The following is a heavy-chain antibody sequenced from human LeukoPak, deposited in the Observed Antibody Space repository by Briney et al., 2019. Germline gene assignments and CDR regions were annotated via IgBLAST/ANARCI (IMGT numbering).Heavy chain of an antibody. D-gene: IGHD6-13*01. CDR2: IYTSGST. CDR1: GGSISSYY. V-gene: IGHV4-4*09. CDR3: AATPTGYTSSWYFLDY. J-gene: IGHJ4*02. Sequence: SETLSLTCTVSGGSISSYYWNWIRQSPGKGLEWIGYIYTSGSTNYNPSLKSRVTISVDTSKIQFSLKLSSVTAADTAVYYCAATPTGYTSSWYFLDYWGQGTLVTVSS.